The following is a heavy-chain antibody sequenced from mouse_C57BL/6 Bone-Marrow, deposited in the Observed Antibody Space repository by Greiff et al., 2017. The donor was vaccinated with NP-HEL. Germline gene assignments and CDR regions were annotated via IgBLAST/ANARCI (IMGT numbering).Heavy chain of an antibody. CDR1: GFTFSNYY. CDR3: AREVYYYGSSYRNYAMDY. V-gene: IGHV5-16*01. D-gene: IGHD1-1*01. CDR2: INYDGSST. J-gene: IGHJ4*01. Sequence: EVMLVESEGGLVQPGSSMKLSCTASGFTFSNYYMAWVRQVPEKGLEWVANINYDGSSTYYLDSLKSRFIISRDNAKNILYLQMSSLKSEDTATYYCAREVYYYGSSYRNYAMDYWGQGTSVTVSS.